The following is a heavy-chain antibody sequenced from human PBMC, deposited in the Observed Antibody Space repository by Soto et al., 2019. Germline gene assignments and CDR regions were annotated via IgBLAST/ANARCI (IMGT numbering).Heavy chain of an antibody. CDR3: ARSTGAAMVRGYYYGMDV. CDR2: IYHSGST. D-gene: IGHD5-18*01. CDR1: GGSISRSNW. Sequence: SETLSLTCAVSGGSISRSNWWSWVRQPPAKGLEWIGEIYHSGSTNYNPSLKSRVTISVDKSKNQFSLKLSSVTAADTAVYYCARSTGAAMVRGYYYGMDVWGQGTTVTVS. V-gene: IGHV4-4*02. J-gene: IGHJ6*02.